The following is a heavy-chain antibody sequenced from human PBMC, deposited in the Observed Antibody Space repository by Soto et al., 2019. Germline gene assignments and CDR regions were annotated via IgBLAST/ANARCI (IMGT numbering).Heavy chain of an antibody. CDR2: VYYSGST. CDR3: ARGGAVTAHNWFDP. V-gene: IGHV4-59*01. D-gene: IGHD6-19*01. J-gene: IGHJ5*02. CDR1: GGSIGGYY. Sequence: SETLSLTCSVSGGSIGGYYWSWIRQPPGKGLEWIGYVYYSGSTNYNPPLKSRITISVDTSKNQVSLKLTSVTAADTAVYYCARGGAVTAHNWFDPWGQGTLVTVSS.